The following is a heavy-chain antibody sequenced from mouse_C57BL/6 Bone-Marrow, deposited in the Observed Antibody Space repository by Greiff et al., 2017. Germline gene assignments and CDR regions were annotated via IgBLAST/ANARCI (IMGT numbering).Heavy chain of an antibody. Sequence: EVQLVESGPGLVKPSQSLSLTCSVTGYSITSGYYWNWIRQFPGNKLEWMGYISYDGSNNYNPSLKNRISITRDTSTHQFFLKLNSVTTEDTATYSCARDPGFYYDYVPSYFDYWGQGTTLTVSS. CDR1: GYSITSGYY. CDR3: ARDPGFYYDYVPSYFDY. V-gene: IGHV3-6*01. D-gene: IGHD2-4*01. J-gene: IGHJ2*01. CDR2: ISYDGSN.